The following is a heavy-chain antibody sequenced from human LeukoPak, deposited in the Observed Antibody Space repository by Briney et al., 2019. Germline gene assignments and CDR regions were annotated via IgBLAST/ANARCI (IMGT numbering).Heavy chain of an antibody. V-gene: IGHV3-7*03. D-gene: IGHD1-1*01. CDR1: GFTFSSYW. J-gene: IGHJ4*02. CDR2: IKQDGSEK. Sequence: GGSLRLSCAASGFTFSSYWMSWVRQAPGKGLEWVANIKQDGSEKYYVDSVKGRFTISRDNAKNSLYLQMNSLRAEDTAVYYCAKGPRGVPTTLDYWGQGTLVTVSS. CDR3: AKGPRGVPTTLDY.